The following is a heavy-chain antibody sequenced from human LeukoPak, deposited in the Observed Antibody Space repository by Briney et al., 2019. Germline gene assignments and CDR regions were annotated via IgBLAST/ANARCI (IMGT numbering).Heavy chain of an antibody. V-gene: IGHV1-18*01. CDR2: ISIYNGNT. CDR3: GRITYDFWSGYYIPDDP. CDR1: GYTFTNYG. J-gene: IGHJ5*02. Sequence: ASVKVSCKASGYTFTNYGISWVRQAPVQGLEWMGCISIYNGNTDYAQKLRGRVTMTTDTSTSTAYMELRSLRSDDTAVYYCGRITYDFWSGYYIPDDPWGQGTLVTVSS. D-gene: IGHD3-3*01.